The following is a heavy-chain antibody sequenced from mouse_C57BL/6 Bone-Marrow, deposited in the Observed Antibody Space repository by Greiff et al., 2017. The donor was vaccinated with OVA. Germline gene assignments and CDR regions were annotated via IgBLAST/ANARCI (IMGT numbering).Heavy chain of an antibody. J-gene: IGHJ1*03. CDR1: GYTFTSYW. CDR2: IDPSDSYT. Sequence: VQLQQPGAELVMPGASVKLSCKASGYTFTSYWMHWVKQRPGQGLEWIGEIDPSDSYTNYNQKFKGKSTLTVDKSSSTAYMQLSSLTSEDSAVYYCARVHDYYGYWYFDVWGTGTTVTVAS. D-gene: IGHD1-1*01. V-gene: IGHV1-69*01. CDR3: ARVHDYYGYWYFDV.